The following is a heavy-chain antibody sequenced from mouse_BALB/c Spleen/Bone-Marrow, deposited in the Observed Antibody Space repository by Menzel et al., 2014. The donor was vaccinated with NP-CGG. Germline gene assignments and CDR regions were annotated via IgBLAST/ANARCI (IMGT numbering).Heavy chain of an antibody. CDR3: TRQRNWDHYAMDY. D-gene: IGHD4-1*01. J-gene: IGHJ4*01. Sequence: EVHLVESGGDLVKPGGSLKLSCAASGFTFSTYGMSWVRQTPDKRLEWVATISSGGCYTYYPDSVKGRFTISRDNANNTLYLQMSSLKSEDTAMYYCTRQRNWDHYAMDYWGQGTSVTVSS. CDR1: GFTFSTYG. CDR2: ISSGGCYT. V-gene: IGHV5-6*01.